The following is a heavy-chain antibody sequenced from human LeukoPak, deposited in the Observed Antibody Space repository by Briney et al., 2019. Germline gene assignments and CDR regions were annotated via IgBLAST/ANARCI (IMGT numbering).Heavy chain of an antibody. CDR1: GFTFDDYA. CDR3: AKDRSYSSGWYYFDY. D-gene: IGHD6-19*01. Sequence: PGRSLRLSCAASGFTFDDYAMHWVRQAPGKGLEWVSGISWNSGSIGYADSVTGRFTISRDNAKNSLYLQMTSLRAEDTALYYCAKDRSYSSGWYYFDYWGQGTLVTVSS. J-gene: IGHJ4*02. V-gene: IGHV3-9*01. CDR2: ISWNSGSI.